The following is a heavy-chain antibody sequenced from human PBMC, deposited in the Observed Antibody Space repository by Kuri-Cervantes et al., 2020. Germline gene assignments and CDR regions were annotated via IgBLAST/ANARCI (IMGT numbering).Heavy chain of an antibody. J-gene: IGHJ5*02. V-gene: IGHV4-4*02. D-gene: IGHD6-13*01. CDR2: IYHSGSP. CDR1: GGSINSSNW. Sequence: SETLSLTCAVSGGSINSSNWWTWVRQPPGKGLEWIGEIYHSGSPNYNPSLKSRVTISVDTSKNQFSLKLSSVTAADTAVYYCARDRVSYSSSWPNWFDPWGQGTLVTVSS. CDR3: ARDRVSYSSSWPNWFDP.